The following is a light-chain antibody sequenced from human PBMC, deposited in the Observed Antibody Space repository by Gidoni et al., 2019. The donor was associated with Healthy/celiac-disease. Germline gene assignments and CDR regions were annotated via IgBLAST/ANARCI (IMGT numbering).Light chain of an antibody. Sequence: SSELTQDPAVSVAFGQTVRITCQGDSLRSYYASWDQQKPGQAPVLVIYGKNNRPSGIPYRFSGSSSGNTASLTITGAQAEDEADYYCNSRDSSGNLVVFGGGTKLTVL. CDR3: NSRDSSGNLVV. V-gene: IGLV3-19*01. CDR1: SLRSYY. CDR2: GKN. J-gene: IGLJ2*01.